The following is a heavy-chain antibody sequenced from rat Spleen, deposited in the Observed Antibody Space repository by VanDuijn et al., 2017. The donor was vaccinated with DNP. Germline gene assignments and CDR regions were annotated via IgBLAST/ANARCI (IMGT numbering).Heavy chain of an antibody. Sequence: EVQLVESGGGLVQPGRSMKLSCAALGFTFSDHNMAWVRQAPKKGLEWVATITYDGSNTYYRDSVKGRFIISRNNARSTLYLQMDSLRSDDTATYYCAGRPPPTRGPFDYWGQGIMVTVSS. D-gene: IGHD1-4*01. CDR3: AGRPPPTRGPFDY. J-gene: IGHJ2*01. CDR2: ITYDGSNT. CDR1: GFTFSDHN. V-gene: IGHV5-7*01.